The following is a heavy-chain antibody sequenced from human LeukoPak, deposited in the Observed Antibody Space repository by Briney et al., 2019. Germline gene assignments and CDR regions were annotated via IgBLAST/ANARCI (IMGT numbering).Heavy chain of an antibody. V-gene: IGHV3-30*02. CDR3: AREKPFYDSSGYYYPIAFDY. D-gene: IGHD3-22*01. Sequence: GGSLRLSCAASGFIFSSYGMHWVRQAPGKGLEWVAFIRYDGSNTYYADSVKGRFTISRDNSKNTLYLQMNSLRAEDTALYYCAREKPFYDSSGYYYPIAFDYWGQGTLVTVSS. CDR1: GFIFSSYG. J-gene: IGHJ4*02. CDR2: IRYDGSNT.